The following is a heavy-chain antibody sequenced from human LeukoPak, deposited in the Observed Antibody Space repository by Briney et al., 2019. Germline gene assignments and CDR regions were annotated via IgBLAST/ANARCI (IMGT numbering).Heavy chain of an antibody. CDR1: GSSFSDYG. V-gene: IGHV3-30-3*01. D-gene: IGHD2-21*01. Sequence: PGGSLRLSCAASGSSFSDYGMHWVRQAPGKGLEWVALISSDGFNEYYADSVRGRFTISRDTSKNTLYLQINSLKTEDTAIYYCARYSNHFYYSGMDVWGQGTTVTVSS. CDR2: ISSDGFNE. J-gene: IGHJ6*02. CDR3: ARYSNHFYYSGMDV.